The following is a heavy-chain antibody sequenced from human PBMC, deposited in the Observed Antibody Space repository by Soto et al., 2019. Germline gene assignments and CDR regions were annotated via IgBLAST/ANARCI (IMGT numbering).Heavy chain of an antibody. CDR1: GFTFSSYA. D-gene: IGHD3-10*01. V-gene: IGHV3-23*01. J-gene: IGHJ5*02. CDR2: ISGSGGST. Sequence: GSLRLSCAASGFTFSSYAMSWVRQAPGKGLEWVSAISGSGGSTYYADSVKGRFTISRDNSKNTLYLQMNSLRAEDTAVYYCAKVPYYGSGSYYKAYNWFDPWGQGTLVTSPQ. CDR3: AKVPYYGSGSYYKAYNWFDP.